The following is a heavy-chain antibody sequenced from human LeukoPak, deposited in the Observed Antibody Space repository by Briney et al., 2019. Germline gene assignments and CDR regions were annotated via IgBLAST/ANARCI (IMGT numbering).Heavy chain of an antibody. Sequence: GGSLRLSCAASTFTFSSYAMHWVRQAPGKGLEWVTVISSDGSNKYYADSVKGRFTISRDNSKNTLDLQMNSLRAEDTAVYYCARSSRDGYNLIDYMDVWGKGTTVTVSS. D-gene: IGHD5-24*01. CDR1: TFTFSSYA. CDR2: ISSDGSNK. CDR3: ARSSRDGYNLIDYMDV. J-gene: IGHJ6*03. V-gene: IGHV3-30*04.